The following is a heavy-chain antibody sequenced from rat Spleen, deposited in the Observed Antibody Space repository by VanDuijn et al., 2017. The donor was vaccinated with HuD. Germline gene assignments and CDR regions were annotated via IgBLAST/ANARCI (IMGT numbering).Heavy chain of an antibody. J-gene: IGHJ2*01. Sequence: EVQLVESGGGLVQPGRSLKLSCAASGFTFSSFAMAWVRQAPKKGLEWVATITSGGSNTYYPDSVKGRFTISRDNAKSTLYLQMDSLRSEDTATYYCARNIPGGGAGDYWGQGVMVTVSS. CDR3: ARNIPGGGAGDY. V-gene: IGHV5-25*01. CDR2: ITSGGSNT. D-gene: IGHD1-4*01. CDR1: GFTFSSFA.